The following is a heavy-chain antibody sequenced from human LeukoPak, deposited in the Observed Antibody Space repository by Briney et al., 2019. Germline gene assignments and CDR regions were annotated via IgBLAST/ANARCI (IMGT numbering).Heavy chain of an antibody. Sequence: GGSLRLSCAAPGFTFSTYSMNWVRQAPGKGLEWVSSISSTTTYIYYADSVKGRFTISRDNAKNSLFLQMNSLSAEDTAVYYCARQYITVIVVDAFDIWGQGTMVTVSS. CDR1: GFTFSTYS. D-gene: IGHD3-22*01. J-gene: IGHJ3*02. CDR3: ARQYITVIVVDAFDI. CDR2: ISSTTTYI. V-gene: IGHV3-21*01.